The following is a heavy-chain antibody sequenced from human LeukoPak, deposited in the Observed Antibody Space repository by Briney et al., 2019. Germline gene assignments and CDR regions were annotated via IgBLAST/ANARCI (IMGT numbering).Heavy chain of an antibody. CDR3: ARESATDFDY. CDR1: GGSINSYY. J-gene: IGHJ4*02. V-gene: IGHV4-4*07. CDR2: IYTSGST. Sequence: SDTLSLTCTVSGGSINSYYWSWLRQPAGKGLEWIGRIYTSGSTNYNPSLKSRVTMSVDTSKKQFSLKLSSVTAADTAVYYCARESATDFDYWGQGTLVTVSS. D-gene: IGHD1-26*01.